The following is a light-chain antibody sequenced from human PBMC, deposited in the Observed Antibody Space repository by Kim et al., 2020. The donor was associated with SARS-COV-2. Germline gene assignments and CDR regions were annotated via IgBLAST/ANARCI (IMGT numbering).Light chain of an antibody. Sequence: DVVMTQFPLSLPVTLGQPASTSCRSSQSFIYSDGNIYLCWYQQRPGQSPRRLIYKVSNRDSGVPDRFSGSGSGTVFTLKISRVEAVGVALYYSMQTSHWPPTFGQGTKLEIQ. V-gene: IGKV2-30*01. J-gene: IGKJ2*01. CDR2: KVS. CDR3: MQTSHWPPT. CDR1: QSFIYSDGNIY.